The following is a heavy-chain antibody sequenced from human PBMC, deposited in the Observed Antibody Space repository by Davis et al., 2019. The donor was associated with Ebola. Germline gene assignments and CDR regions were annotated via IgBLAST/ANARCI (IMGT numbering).Heavy chain of an antibody. Sequence: GESLKISCAASGFTFSSYWMSWVRQAPGKGLEWVANIKQDGSEKYYVDSVKGRFTISRDNAKNSLYLQMNSLRAEDTAVYYCARDLAILVGATTFDYWGQGTLVTGSS. J-gene: IGHJ4*02. CDR1: GFTFSSYW. CDR3: ARDLAILVGATTFDY. D-gene: IGHD1-26*01. V-gene: IGHV3-7*01. CDR2: IKQDGSEK.